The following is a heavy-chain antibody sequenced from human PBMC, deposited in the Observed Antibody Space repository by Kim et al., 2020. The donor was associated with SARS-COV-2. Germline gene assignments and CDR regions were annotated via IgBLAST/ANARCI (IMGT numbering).Heavy chain of an antibody. CDR3: VRPSSTSCPCYYMDV. J-gene: IGHJ6*03. CDR1: GFTFSTYW. V-gene: IGHV3-74*01. CDR2: VISDGSRT. D-gene: IGHD2-2*01. Sequence: GGSLRLSCAASGFTFSTYWMYWVRQAPGKGLVCVSRVISDGSRTDYADSVKGRFTTARDNAKNTLYLQMNSLRAEETAVYYCVRPSSTSCPCYYMDVWGKGTTVTVSS.